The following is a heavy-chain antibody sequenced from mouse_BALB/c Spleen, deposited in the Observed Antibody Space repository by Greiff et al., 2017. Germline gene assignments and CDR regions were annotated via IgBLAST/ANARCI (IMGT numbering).Heavy chain of an antibody. CDR2: INSNGGST. D-gene: IGHD1-2*01. CDR1: GFTFSSYY. V-gene: IGHV5-6-2*01. J-gene: IGHJ3*01. Sequence: EVKLMESGGGLVKLGGSLKLSCAASGFTFSSYYMSWVRQTPEKRLELVAAINSNGGSTYYPDSVKGRFTISRDNARNILYLQMSSLRSEDTAMYYCARDTTATFAYWGQGTLVTVSA. CDR3: ARDTTATFAY.